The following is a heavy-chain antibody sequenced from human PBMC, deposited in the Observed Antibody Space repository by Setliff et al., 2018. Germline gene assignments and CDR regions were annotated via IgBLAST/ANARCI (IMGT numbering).Heavy chain of an antibody. CDR2: IFWDDDK. D-gene: IGHD3-22*01. Sequence: SGPTLVNPTEALTLTCTFSGFSLSTNTVGVGWIRQPPGKALEWLAVIFWDDDKRYSPSLQHRLTINKDTSKNQVVLTMANVDPVDTATYYCAHFTVGYDISGYLFSWGQGTLVTVSS. J-gene: IGHJ5*02. CDR3: AHFTVGYDISGYLFS. CDR1: GFSLSTNTVG. V-gene: IGHV2-5*02.